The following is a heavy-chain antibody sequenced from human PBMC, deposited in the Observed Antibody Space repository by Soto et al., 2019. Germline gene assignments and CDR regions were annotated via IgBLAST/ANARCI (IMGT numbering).Heavy chain of an antibody. D-gene: IGHD2-15*01. CDR3: LGRVVAATTTINHNDY. CDR2: INHSGST. J-gene: IGHJ4*02. V-gene: IGHV4-34*01. CDR1: GGSFSGYY. Sequence: SSETLSLTCAVYGGSFSGYYWSWIRQPPGKGLEWIGEINHSGSTNYNPSLKSRVTISVDTSKNQFSLKLSSVTAADTAVYYCLGRVVAATTTINHNDYWGQGTLVTVSS.